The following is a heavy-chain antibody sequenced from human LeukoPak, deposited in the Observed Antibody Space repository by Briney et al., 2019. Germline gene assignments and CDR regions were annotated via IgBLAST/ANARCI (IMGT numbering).Heavy chain of an antibody. CDR3: ARGVTARGFYYYMDV. J-gene: IGHJ6*03. CDR2: VNLNSGDT. D-gene: IGHD2-21*02. V-gene: IGHV1-2*02. Sequence: ASVKVSCKASGYTFTSYDINWVRQATGQGLEWMGWVNLNSGDTNYAQKFQGRVTMTRDTSISTAYMELSRLKSDDTAVFYCARGVTARGFYYYMDVWGKGTTVTISS. CDR1: GYTFTSYD.